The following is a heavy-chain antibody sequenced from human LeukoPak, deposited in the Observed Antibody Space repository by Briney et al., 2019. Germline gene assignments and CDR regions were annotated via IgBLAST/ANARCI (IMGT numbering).Heavy chain of an antibody. CDR1: GCTFSNYW. J-gene: IGHJ5*02. CDR3: ARDTQYAIAAVGS. V-gene: IGHV3-74*01. CDR2: INQQGSST. D-gene: IGHD6-13*01. Sequence: GGSLRLSCVASGCTFSNYWMHWVRQASGKGLVWVSRINQQGSSTTYADSVKGRFTISRDNAKNTLYLHVNSLRVEDTAVYYCARDTQYAIAAVGSWGQGTLVSVSS.